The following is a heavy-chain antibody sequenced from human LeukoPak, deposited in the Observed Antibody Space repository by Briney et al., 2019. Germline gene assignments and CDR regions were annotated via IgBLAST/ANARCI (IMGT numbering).Heavy chain of an antibody. J-gene: IGHJ4*02. CDR3: ARVSWRGYSPCFDY. CDR1: GGTFSSYA. Sequence: AASVKVSCKASGGTFSSYAISWVRQAPGQGLEWMGGIIPIFGTANYAQKFQGRVTITADESTSTAYMELSSLRSEDTAVYYCARVSWRGYSPCFDYWGQGTLVTVSS. D-gene: IGHD3-3*01. CDR2: IIPIFGTA. V-gene: IGHV1-69*01.